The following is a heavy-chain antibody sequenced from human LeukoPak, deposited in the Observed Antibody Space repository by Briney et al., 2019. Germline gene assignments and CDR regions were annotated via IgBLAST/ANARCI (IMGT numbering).Heavy chain of an antibody. V-gene: IGHV3-23*01. CDR3: APLAVATGEVCF. J-gene: IGHJ4*02. CDR2: NSGSGGXX. CDR1: GFTFASYG. Sequence: GGSLRLSCAASGFTFASYGLSWVRQAPGKGLXXGSSNSGSGGXXXCAXXXKGRFTISRDNSRNTLYLQMNSLRADDTAVYYCAPLAVATGEVCFWGQGTLVTVSS. D-gene: IGHD5-12*01.